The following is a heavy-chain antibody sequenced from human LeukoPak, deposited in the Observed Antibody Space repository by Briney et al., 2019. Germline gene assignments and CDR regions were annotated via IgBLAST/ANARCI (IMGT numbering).Heavy chain of an antibody. J-gene: IGHJ3*01. Sequence: SETLSLTCTVSGGSISTYYWSWIRQPPGRGLEWVGYISYGGSTNYNPSLKSRVTISVDTSTNQFSLKLSSVTAADTAVYYCARGIFGMVLNAFDLWGRGTMVTVSS. CDR3: ARGIFGMVLNAFDL. D-gene: IGHD3-3*01. CDR1: GGSISTYY. CDR2: ISYGGST. V-gene: IGHV4-59*01.